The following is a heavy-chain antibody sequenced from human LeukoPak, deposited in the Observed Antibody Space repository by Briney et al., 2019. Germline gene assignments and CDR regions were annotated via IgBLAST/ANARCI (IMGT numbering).Heavy chain of an antibody. V-gene: IGHV4-39*01. CDR1: GGSISSSSYY. J-gene: IGHJ6*03. CDR3: ARQRADYFYHYLDV. Sequence: PSETLSLTCTVSGGSISSSSYYWDWVRQPPGTGLEWIGNVYYGGNTFYNSSLESRVTISVDMSKNQFSLKLSSLTAADTAVYYCARQRADYFYHYLDVWGKGTSVTVSS. CDR2: VYYGGNT.